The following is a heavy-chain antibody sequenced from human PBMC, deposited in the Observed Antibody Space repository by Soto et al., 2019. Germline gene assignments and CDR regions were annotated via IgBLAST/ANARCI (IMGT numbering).Heavy chain of an antibody. Sequence: QVQLVQSGAEVKKPGASVKVSCKASGYTFTSYGISWVRQAPGQGLEWMGWSSNYNDNTNYAQKLQGRVTLTTDTSTNTVYMELRSLKSDDTAMYYCARDRGGYFDYWDQGSLVTVSS. CDR3: ARDRGGYFDY. D-gene: IGHD3-16*01. CDR1: GYTFTSYG. V-gene: IGHV1-18*04. CDR2: SSNYNDNT. J-gene: IGHJ4*02.